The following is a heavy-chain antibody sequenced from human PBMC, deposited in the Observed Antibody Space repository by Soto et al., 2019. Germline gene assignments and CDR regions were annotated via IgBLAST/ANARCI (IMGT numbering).Heavy chain of an antibody. CDR1: GYTFTSYG. D-gene: IGHD3-22*01. CDR2: ISAYNGNT. CDR3: ARESYYDSSGYYLSPLKLYGMDV. J-gene: IGHJ6*02. V-gene: IGHV1-18*01. Sequence: AASVKVSCKASGYTFTSYGISWVRQAPGQGLERMGWISAYNGNTNYAQRLQSRVTMTTDTSTSTAYMEMRSLRSDDTAVYYCARESYYDSSGYYLSPLKLYGMDVWGQGTTVTLSS.